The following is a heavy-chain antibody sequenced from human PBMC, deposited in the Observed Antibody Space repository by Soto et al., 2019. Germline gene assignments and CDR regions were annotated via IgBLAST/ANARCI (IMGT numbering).Heavy chain of an antibody. CDR1: GFTFSSYA. Sequence: GGSLRLSCAASGFTFSSYAMSWVRQAPGKGLEWVSAISGSGGSTYYADSVKGRFTISRDNSKNTLYLQMNSLRAEDTAVYYCAKGGTMIVVPAYDAFDIWGQGTMVTVSS. D-gene: IGHD3-22*01. CDR3: AKGGTMIVVPAYDAFDI. J-gene: IGHJ3*02. V-gene: IGHV3-23*01. CDR2: ISGSGGST.